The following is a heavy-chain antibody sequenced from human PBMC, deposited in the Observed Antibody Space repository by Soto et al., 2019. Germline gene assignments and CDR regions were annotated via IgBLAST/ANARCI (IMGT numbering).Heavy chain of an antibody. D-gene: IGHD1-26*01. CDR2: FDPAKDET. CDR1: GYTLSKLT. CDR3: ARVRTGVGWDY. V-gene: IGHV1-24*01. J-gene: IGHJ4*02. Sequence: ASVKVSCKASGYTLSKLTLHWVHQAPGKGLEWMGGFDPAKDETKYSQKVQGRVTIARDTSAVTVYMELSSLTFEDTAVYYCARVRTGVGWDYWGQGTRVTVYS.